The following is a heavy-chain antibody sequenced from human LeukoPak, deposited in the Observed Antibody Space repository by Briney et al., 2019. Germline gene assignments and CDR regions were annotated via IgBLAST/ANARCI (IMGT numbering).Heavy chain of an antibody. D-gene: IGHD6-19*01. CDR2: MNPNSGNI. Sequence: ASVKVSCKASGYTFTNYDINWVRQATGQGLEWMGWMNPNSGNIGYAQKFQGRVTITRNTSISTAYMELSSLRSDDTAVYYCARAPSWGGLSSGSYYFDYWGQGTLVTVSS. V-gene: IGHV1-8*03. J-gene: IGHJ4*02. CDR3: ARAPSWGGLSSGSYYFDY. CDR1: GYTFTNYD.